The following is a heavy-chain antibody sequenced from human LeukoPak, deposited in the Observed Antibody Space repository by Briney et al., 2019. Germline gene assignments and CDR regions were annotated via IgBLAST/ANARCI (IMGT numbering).Heavy chain of an antibody. V-gene: IGHV3-7*01. CDR3: AREIYCGGDCYYYFDY. D-gene: IGHD2-21*02. J-gene: IGHJ4*02. CDR2: IKQDGSEK. CDR1: GFTFSSYS. Sequence: GGSLRLSCAASGFTFSSYSMNWVRQAPGKGLEWVANIKQDGSEKYYVDSVKGRFTISRDNAKNSLYLQMNSLRAEDTAVYYCAREIYCGGDCYYYFDYWGQGTLVTVSS.